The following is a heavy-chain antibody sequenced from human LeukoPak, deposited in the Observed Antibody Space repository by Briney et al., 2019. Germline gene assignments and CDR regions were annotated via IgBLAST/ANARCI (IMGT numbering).Heavy chain of an antibody. J-gene: IGHJ4*02. CDR1: GFTLSSYW. D-gene: IGHD6-19*01. Sequence: GGSLRLSCAASGFTLSSYWMSWVRQDPGKGLEWVAKIKEDGSEKQYVDSVKGRFTISRDNAKNSLHLQMDSLRGEDTAVYFCARVRTDSSGWFTNYFDYWGQGTLVTVSS. V-gene: IGHV3-7*01. CDR2: IKEDGSEK. CDR3: ARVRTDSSGWFTNYFDY.